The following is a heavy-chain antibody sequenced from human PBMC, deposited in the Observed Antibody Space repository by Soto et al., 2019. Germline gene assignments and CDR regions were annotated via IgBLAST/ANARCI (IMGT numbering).Heavy chain of an antibody. CDR3: AKYLFSGSYYYGMDV. D-gene: IGHD3-10*01. Sequence: QVQLVESGGGVVQPGRSLRLSCAASGFTFSSYGMHWVRQAPGKGLKWVAVISYDGSNKYYADSVKGRFTISRDNSKNTLYLQMNSLRAEDTAVYYCAKYLFSGSYYYGMDVWGQGTTVTVSS. CDR1: GFTFSSYG. V-gene: IGHV3-30*18. J-gene: IGHJ6*02. CDR2: ISYDGSNK.